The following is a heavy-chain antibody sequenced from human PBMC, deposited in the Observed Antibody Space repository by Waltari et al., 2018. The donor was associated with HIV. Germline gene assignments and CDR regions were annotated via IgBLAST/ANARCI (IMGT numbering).Heavy chain of an antibody. D-gene: IGHD1-20*01. V-gene: IGHV1-2*02. J-gene: IGHJ4*02. Sequence: QVQLVQSGAEVKKPGASVKVSCKASGYTFTGYYIHWVRQAPGQGLEWMGCINPNSGGKNYAQKFQGRVTMTRDTSTSTSYMELNRLRSDDTAVYYCARGIRLVWGQGTLVTVSS. CDR3: ARGIRLV. CDR1: GYTFTGYY. CDR2: INPNSGGK.